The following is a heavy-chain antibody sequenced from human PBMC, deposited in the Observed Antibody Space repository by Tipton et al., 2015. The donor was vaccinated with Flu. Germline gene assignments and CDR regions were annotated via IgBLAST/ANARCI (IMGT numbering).Heavy chain of an antibody. J-gene: IGHJ6*02. Sequence: VQLVQSGGGLIQRGGSLRLSCGVPGFSVSSNYMTWVRQAPGKGLEWVSVIYSGGSTYSADSVKGRFTISRDNSKNSLYLQMNSLRAEDTAVYYCARTGEGGWGQGTTVTGTS. CDR1: GFSVSSNY. V-gene: IGHV3-53*01. CDR2: IYSGGST. CDR3: ARTGEGG. D-gene: IGHD1-1*01.